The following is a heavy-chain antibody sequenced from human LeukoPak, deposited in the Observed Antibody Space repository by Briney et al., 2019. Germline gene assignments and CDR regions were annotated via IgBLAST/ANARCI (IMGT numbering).Heavy chain of an antibody. CDR1: GYTFTGYY. V-gene: IGHV1-2*02. CDR2: INPNSGGT. CDR3: ARDPIAAAGIYYYYYMDV. D-gene: IGHD6-13*01. Sequence: ASVKVSCKASGYTFTGYYMHWVRQAPGQGLEWMGWINPNSGGTNYAQKFQGRVTMTRDTSISTAYMELSRLRSDDTAVYYCARDPIAAAGIYYYYYMDVWGKGTTVTVSS. J-gene: IGHJ6*03.